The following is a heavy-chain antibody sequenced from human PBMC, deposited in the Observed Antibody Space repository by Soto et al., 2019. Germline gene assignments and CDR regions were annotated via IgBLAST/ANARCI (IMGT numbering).Heavy chain of an antibody. CDR1: GGSISSGGYY. V-gene: IGHV4-31*02. D-gene: IGHD3-3*01. CDR3: ARDRWGDFWSGYSWFDP. Sequence: SETLSLTCTVSGGSISSGGYYWSWIRQHPGKGLEWIGYIYYSGSTYYNPSLKSRVTISVDTSKNQFSLKLSSVTAADTAAYYCARDRWGDFWSGYSWFDPWGQGTLVTVSS. CDR2: IYYSGST. J-gene: IGHJ5*02.